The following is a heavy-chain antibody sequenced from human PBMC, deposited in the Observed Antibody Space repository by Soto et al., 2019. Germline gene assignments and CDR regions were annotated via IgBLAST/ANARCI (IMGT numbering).Heavy chain of an antibody. D-gene: IGHD2-21*01. Sequence: PGESLKISCKGSGYSFTTYWIGWVRQMPGKGLEWMGIIYPGDSDTRYSPSFEGHVTISADKSISTAYLQWSSLEASDTAVFYCVKSYSVGALDAFDIWGQGTMVTVSS. V-gene: IGHV5-51*01. CDR2: IYPGDSDT. J-gene: IGHJ3*02. CDR1: GYSFTTYW. CDR3: VKSYSVGALDAFDI.